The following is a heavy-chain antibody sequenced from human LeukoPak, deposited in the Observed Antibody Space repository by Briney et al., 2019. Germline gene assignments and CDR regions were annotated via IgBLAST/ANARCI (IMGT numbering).Heavy chain of an antibody. Sequence: GGSLRLSCAASGFTFSSYAMSWVRQAPGKGLEWVSAISGSGRSTYSADSVKGRFTISRDNSKNTLYLQMNSLRAEDTAVYFCAKDRVYSSGWSYFDYWGQGTLVTVSS. CDR1: GFTFSSYA. CDR3: AKDRVYSSGWSYFDY. V-gene: IGHV3-23*01. J-gene: IGHJ4*02. D-gene: IGHD6-19*01. CDR2: ISGSGRST.